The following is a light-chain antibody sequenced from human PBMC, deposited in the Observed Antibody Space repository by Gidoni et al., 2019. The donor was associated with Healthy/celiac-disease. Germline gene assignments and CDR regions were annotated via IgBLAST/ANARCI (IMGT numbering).Light chain of an antibody. CDR2: EVS. J-gene: IGLJ1*01. CDR1: SSDVGGYNY. V-gene: IGLV2-14*01. CDR3: NSYTSSSTLV. Sequence: QSALTQPASVSVSTGQSTPISCTGTSSDVGGYNYVARYQQPPGKAPKLMIYEVSNRTSVVSNRFSGSKSGNTASLTISGLQAEDEADYYCNSYTSSSTLVFGTGTKVTVL.